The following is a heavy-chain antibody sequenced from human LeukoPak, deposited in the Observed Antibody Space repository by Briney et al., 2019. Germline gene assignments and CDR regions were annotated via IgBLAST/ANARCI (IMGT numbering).Heavy chain of an antibody. CDR1: GFTFSSSA. D-gene: IGHD3-3*01. J-gene: IGHJ4*02. CDR3: AKSISRITIFGVLIRGFDY. CDR2: ISGSGDTT. V-gene: IGHV3-23*01. Sequence: GGSLRLSCAASGFTFSSSAMSWVRQAPGKGLEWVSSISGSGDTTYYTDSVKGRFTISRDNSKNTLYLQMNSLRAEDTAVYYCAKSISRITIFGVLIRGFDYWGQGTLVTVSS.